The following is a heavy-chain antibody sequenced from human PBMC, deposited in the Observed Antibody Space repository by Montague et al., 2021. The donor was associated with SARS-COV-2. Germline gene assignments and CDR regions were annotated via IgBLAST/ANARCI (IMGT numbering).Heavy chain of an antibody. J-gene: IGHJ4*02. CDR2: ISGSGGST. CDR3: AKGGERITMIVVVITLAGFDY. CDR1: GFTYSSYA. Sequence: SLRFSWAASGFTYSSYAMSWVRQAPGKGLEWVSAISGSGGSTYYADSVKGRFTISRDNSKNTLYLQMNSLRAEDTAVYYCAKGGERITMIVVVITLAGFDYWGQGTLVTVSS. D-gene: IGHD3-22*01. V-gene: IGHV3-23*01.